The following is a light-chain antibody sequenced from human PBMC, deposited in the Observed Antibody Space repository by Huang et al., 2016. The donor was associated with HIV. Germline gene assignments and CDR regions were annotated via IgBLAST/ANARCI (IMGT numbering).Light chain of an antibody. CDR2: GAS. CDR3: QQYNNWPPYT. Sequence: EIVMTQSPATLSVSPGERATLSCRASQSVGSNLAWYQQKPGQAPRLLIYGASTRATAIPARFSGRGSGTEFTLTISSLQSEDFAVYYCQQYNNWPPYTFGQGTNLEIK. CDR1: QSVGSN. J-gene: IGKJ2*01. V-gene: IGKV3-15*01.